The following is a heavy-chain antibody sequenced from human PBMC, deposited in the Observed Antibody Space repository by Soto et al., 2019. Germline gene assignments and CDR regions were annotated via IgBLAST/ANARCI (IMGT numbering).Heavy chain of an antibody. CDR1: GGSISSGDYY. CDR2: IYYSGST. D-gene: IGHD3-22*01. J-gene: IGHJ5*02. Sequence: SETLSLTCTVSGGSISSGDYYWSWIRQPPGKGLEWIGYIYYSGSTYYNPSLKSRVTISVDTSKNQFSLKLSSVTAADTAVYYCARVSMTSDNWFDPWGQGTLVTVS. V-gene: IGHV4-30-4*01. CDR3: ARVSMTSDNWFDP.